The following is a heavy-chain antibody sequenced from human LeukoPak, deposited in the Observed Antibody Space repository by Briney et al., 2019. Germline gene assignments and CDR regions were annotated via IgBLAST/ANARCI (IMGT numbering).Heavy chain of an antibody. J-gene: IGHJ4*02. CDR2: IYYSGST. Sequence: PSETLSLTCTVSGGSISSSSYYWGWIRQPPGKGLEWIGSIYYSGSTYYNPSLKSRVTISVDTSKNQFSLKLGSVTAADTAVYCCARLEGIAAAGYWGQGTLITVSS. CDR1: GGSISSSSYY. V-gene: IGHV4-39*01. D-gene: IGHD6-13*01. CDR3: ARLEGIAAAGY.